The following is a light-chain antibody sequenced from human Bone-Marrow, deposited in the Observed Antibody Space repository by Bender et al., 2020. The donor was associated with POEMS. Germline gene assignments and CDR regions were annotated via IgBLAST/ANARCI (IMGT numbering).Light chain of an antibody. CDR3: YSFTVTNTPFV. J-gene: IGLJ1*01. CDR2: DVR. V-gene: IGLV2-8*01. Sequence: QSALTQPPSASGSPGQSVTISCTGTSSDVGSYNYVSWYQQYPGKAPKLLIYDVRHRPSGVSDRFSGSKSGNTASLTISGLQVEDEADYFCYSFTVTNTPFVFGSGTAVTVL. CDR1: SSDVGSYNY.